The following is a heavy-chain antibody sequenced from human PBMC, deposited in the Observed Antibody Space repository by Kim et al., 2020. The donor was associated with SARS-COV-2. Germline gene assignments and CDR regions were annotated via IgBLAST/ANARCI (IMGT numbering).Heavy chain of an antibody. D-gene: IGHD1-26*01. Sequence: SETLSLTCSVSGASINTFYWSWLRQAPGKGLDWIGYVFQSGRTKYNPSLKSRATISLDTTKNQVSLKLKSVTAADTATYFCARDLGISGTDFHYFYGLDV. CDR2: VFQSGRT. J-gene: IGHJ6*01. CDR1: GASINTFY. CDR3: ARDLGISGTDFHYFYGLDV. V-gene: IGHV4-59*13.